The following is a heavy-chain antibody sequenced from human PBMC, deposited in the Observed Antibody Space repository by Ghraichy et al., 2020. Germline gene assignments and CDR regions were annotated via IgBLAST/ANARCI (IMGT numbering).Heavy chain of an antibody. J-gene: IGHJ2*01. V-gene: IGHV1-2*06. CDR1: GYTFTGYY. CDR3: ARGGSSTWYWYFDL. D-gene: IGHD6-13*01. Sequence: ASVKVSCKTSGYTFTGYYLHWVRQAPGQGLEWMGRINPNSGGTNYAQKFQGRVTMTRDTSIGTVYMELSSLRSDDTAVYYCARGGSSTWYWYFDLWGRGTLVIVS. CDR2: INPNSGGT.